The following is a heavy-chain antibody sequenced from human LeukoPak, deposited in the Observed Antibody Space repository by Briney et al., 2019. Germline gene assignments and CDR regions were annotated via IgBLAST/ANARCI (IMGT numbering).Heavy chain of an antibody. CDR1: GFTVSTNY. J-gene: IGHJ4*02. CDR2: IYIDGST. V-gene: IGHV3-53*01. CDR3: ARDNLEGYYFDY. D-gene: IGHD3-3*01. Sequence: GGSLRLSCAASGFTVSTNYMSWVRQAPGKGLEWVSVIYIDGSTYYADSVKGRFTISRDNSKNTLYLQMNSLRAEDTAVYYCARDNLEGYYFDYWGQETLVTVSS.